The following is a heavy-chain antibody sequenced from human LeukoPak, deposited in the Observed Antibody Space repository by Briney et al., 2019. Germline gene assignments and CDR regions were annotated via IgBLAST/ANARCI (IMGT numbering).Heavy chain of an antibody. V-gene: IGHV1-2*04. CDR2: MNPNSGGT. Sequence: ASVKASCKASGYTFTCYYMHWVRHGPGQGHGWMGWMNPNSGGTTYAQKFLGWVTMTRDTSISTAYMALSRLRSDDTAVYYCARGLNYYGSGSYRDWFDPWGQGTLVTVSS. CDR1: GYTFTCYY. CDR3: ARGLNYYGSGSYRDWFDP. J-gene: IGHJ5*02. D-gene: IGHD3-10*01.